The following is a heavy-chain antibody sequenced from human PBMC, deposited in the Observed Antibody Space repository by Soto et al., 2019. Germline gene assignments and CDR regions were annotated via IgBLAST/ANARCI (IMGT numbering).Heavy chain of an antibody. CDR3: ARDGRVFGVGEGDYFDY. D-gene: IGHD3-3*01. J-gene: IGHJ4*02. CDR1: GDSVSSNSAA. V-gene: IGHV6-1*01. CDR2: TYYRSKWYN. Sequence: SQTLSLTCAISGDSVSSNSAAWNWIRQSPSRGLEWLGRTYYRSKWYNDYAVSVKSRITINPDTSKNQFSLQLNSVTPEDTAVYYCARDGRVFGVGEGDYFDYWGQGTLVTVSS.